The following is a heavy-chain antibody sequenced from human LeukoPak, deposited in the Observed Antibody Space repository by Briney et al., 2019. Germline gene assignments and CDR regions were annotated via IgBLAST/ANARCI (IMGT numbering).Heavy chain of an antibody. CDR2: ISSSSSAI. CDR1: GFTFSRFG. D-gene: IGHD2-15*01. V-gene: IGHV3-48*02. J-gene: IGHJ4*02. CDR3: AQKGGTDH. Sequence: GGSLRLSCAASGFTFSRFGMNWVRQAPGKGLEWISYISSSSSAIYYADSVKGRFTISRDNAKNSLYLQMSSLRDEDTAVYYCAQKGGTDHWGQGALVTVSS.